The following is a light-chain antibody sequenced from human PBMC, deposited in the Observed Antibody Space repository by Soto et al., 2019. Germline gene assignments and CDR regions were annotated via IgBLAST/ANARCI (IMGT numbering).Light chain of an antibody. J-gene: IGLJ1*01. V-gene: IGLV2-14*03. CDR1: SSDVGGYNY. Sequence: QSVLTQPASVSGSPGQSITISCTGTSSDVGGYNYVSWYQQHPGKAPKLMIYDVSDRPSGVSNRFSGSKSGNTASLTISGLQAEDEADYYCSSYTSSGTHYVFGTGTKVTVL. CDR3: SSYTSSGTHYV. CDR2: DVS.